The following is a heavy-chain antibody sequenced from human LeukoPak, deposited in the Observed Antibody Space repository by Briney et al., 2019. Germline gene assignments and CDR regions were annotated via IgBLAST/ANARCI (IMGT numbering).Heavy chain of an antibody. Sequence: GASVKVSCKASGYTFTSYDINWVRQATGQGLEWMGWMNPNSGNTGYAQKFQGRVTMTRNTSISTAYMELSSLRSEDTAVYYCARIVTGDRKPPRRYYYYYMDVWGKGTTATVSS. CDR2: MNPNSGNT. V-gene: IGHV1-8*01. J-gene: IGHJ6*03. D-gene: IGHD4-17*01. CDR3: ARIVTGDRKPPRRYYYYYMDV. CDR1: GYTFTSYD.